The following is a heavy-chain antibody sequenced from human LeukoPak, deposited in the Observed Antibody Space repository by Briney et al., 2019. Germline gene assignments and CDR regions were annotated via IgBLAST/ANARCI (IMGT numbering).Heavy chain of an antibody. V-gene: IGHV1-69*05. J-gene: IGHJ4*02. D-gene: IGHD3-10*01. CDR1: GGTFSSYA. Sequence: ASVKVSCKASGGTFSSYAISWVRQAPGQGLEWMGGIISIFGTANYAQKFQGRVTITTDESTSTAYMELSSLRSEDTAVYYCASWWFGELKFDYWGQGTLVTVSS. CDR3: ASWWFGELKFDY. CDR2: IISIFGTA.